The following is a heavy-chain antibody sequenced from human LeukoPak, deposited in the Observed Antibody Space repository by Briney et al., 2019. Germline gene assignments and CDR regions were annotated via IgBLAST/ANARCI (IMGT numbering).Heavy chain of an antibody. J-gene: IGHJ4*02. CDR2: ISAYNGNT. Sequence: ASVKVSCKASGYTFTSYGISWVRQAPGQGLEWMGWISAYNGNTNYAQKLQGRVTMTTDTSTSTAYMELRSLRSDDTAVYYCARFASAHYSGGRWGGGDYWGQGTLVTVSS. D-gene: IGHD3-16*01. CDR3: ARFASAHYSGGRWGGGDY. V-gene: IGHV1-18*01. CDR1: GYTFTSYG.